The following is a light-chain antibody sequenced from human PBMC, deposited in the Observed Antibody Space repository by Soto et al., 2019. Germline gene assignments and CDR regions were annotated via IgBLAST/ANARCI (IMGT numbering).Light chain of an antibody. V-gene: IGLV4-60*02. Sequence: QLVLTQSSSASASLGSSVKLTCTLSSGHSTYIIAWHQQQPGKAPRYLMNLEGIGRYNRGGGVPDRFSGSSSGADRYLTISNLQFEDEADYYCESWDSNTRVFGGGTKLTVL. J-gene: IGLJ3*02. CDR1: SGHSTYI. CDR3: ESWDSNTRV. CDR2: LEGIGRY.